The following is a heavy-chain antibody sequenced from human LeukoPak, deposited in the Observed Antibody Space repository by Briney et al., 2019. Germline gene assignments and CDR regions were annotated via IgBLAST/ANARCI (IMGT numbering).Heavy chain of an antibody. CDR1: GGSISNYY. CDR2: IYYSGST. Sequence: PSETLSLTCSFSGGSISNYYWSWVRQPPGKGLEWIGYIYYSGSTDYNPSLKSRVTISIDTSKNHFSLRLSSVTAADTAVYYCASSSDSSGYQWGSIDYWGQGTLVTVSS. J-gene: IGHJ4*02. V-gene: IGHV4-59*01. D-gene: IGHD3-22*01. CDR3: ASSSDSSGYQWGSIDY.